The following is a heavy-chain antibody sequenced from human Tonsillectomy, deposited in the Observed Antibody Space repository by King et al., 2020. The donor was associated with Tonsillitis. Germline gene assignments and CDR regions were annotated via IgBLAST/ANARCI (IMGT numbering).Heavy chain of an antibody. CDR2: IYYSGST. J-gene: IGHJ4*02. V-gene: IGHV4-59*01. CDR3: AGVGGSGWFDY. Sequence: QLQESGPGLVKPSETLSLTCTVSGGSISNYYWTWIRQPPGKGLEWIAYIYYSGSTNYKPSLKSRVTISVDTSKNQFSLELTSVTAADTALYYCAGVGGSGWFDYWGQGTLVTVSS. CDR1: GGSISNYY. D-gene: IGHD6-19*01.